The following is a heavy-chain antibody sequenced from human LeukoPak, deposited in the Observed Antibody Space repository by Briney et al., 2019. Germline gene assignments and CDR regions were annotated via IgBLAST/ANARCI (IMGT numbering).Heavy chain of an antibody. CDR1: GYSFTSYW. J-gene: IGHJ6*02. CDR2: IYPGDSDT. CDR3: ARVVCSITSCFYYYYGMDV. D-gene: IGHD2-2*01. Sequence: GESLKISCKGSGYSFTSYWIGWVRQMPGKGLEWMGIIYPGDSDTRYSPSFQGQVTISADKSISTAYLQWSSLKASDTAMYYCARVVCSITSCFYYYYGMDVGGQGTTVTVSS. V-gene: IGHV5-51*01.